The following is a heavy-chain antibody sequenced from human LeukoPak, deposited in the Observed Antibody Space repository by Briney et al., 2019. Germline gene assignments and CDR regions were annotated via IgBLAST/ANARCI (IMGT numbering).Heavy chain of an antibody. V-gene: IGHV3-23*01. CDR3: AKEIRAAAAVRSKLFDY. CDR2: ISGSGGST. Sequence: GGSLRLSCAASGFTFSSYAMSWVRQAPGKGLEWVSAISGSGGSTYYADSVKGRFTISRYNSKNTLYLQMNSLRAEDTAVYYCAKEIRAAAAVRSKLFDYWGQGTLVTVSS. D-gene: IGHD6-13*01. J-gene: IGHJ4*02. CDR1: GFTFSSYA.